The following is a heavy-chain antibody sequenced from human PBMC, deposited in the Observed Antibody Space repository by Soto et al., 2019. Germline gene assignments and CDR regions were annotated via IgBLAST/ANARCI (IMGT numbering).Heavy chain of an antibody. CDR3: ARGTYDSNFDY. CDR2: IYNSGNT. J-gene: IGHJ4*02. V-gene: IGHV4-59*01. D-gene: IGHD3-22*01. CDR1: GGSISSYY. Sequence: PSETLSLTCTVSGGSISSYYWSWIRQPPGKGLEWIGYIYNSGNTNYNPSLKSRVTISVDTSKNQFSLKMSSVTAADTAVYFCARGTYDSNFDYWGQGTLVTVSS.